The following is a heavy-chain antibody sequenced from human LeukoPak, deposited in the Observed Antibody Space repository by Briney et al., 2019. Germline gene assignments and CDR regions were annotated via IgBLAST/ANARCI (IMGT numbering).Heavy chain of an antibody. D-gene: IGHD5-18*01. CDR1: GFTFSSYS. Sequence: PGGSLRLSRAAPGFTFSSYSMNWVRQAPGKGLEWVSSISSSSSYIYYADSVKGRFTISRDNAKNSLYLQMNSLRAEDTAVYYCAREKDSGYSYLFDYWGQGTLVTVSS. CDR3: AREKDSGYSYLFDY. J-gene: IGHJ4*02. V-gene: IGHV3-21*01. CDR2: ISSSSSYI.